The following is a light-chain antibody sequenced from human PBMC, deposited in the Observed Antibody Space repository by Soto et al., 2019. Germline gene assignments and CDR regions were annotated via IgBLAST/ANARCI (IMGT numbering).Light chain of an antibody. CDR1: QFVSSN. Sequence: IVMTQSPVTLSVSPGERATLSCRASQFVSSNLAWYQQKPGQAPRLLIYGASTRATGIPARFSGSGSGTEFTLTISNLQSEDFAVYFCQQYHNWPPITFGQGTRLEI. J-gene: IGKJ5*01. V-gene: IGKV3D-15*01. CDR2: GAS. CDR3: QQYHNWPPIT.